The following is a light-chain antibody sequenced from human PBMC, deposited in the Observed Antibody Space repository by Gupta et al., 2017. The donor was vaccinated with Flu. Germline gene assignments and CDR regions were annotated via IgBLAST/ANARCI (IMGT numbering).Light chain of an antibody. CDR2: GAS. V-gene: IGKV3-15*01. CDR1: QSVSSN. J-gene: IGKJ1*01. Sequence: EIVMTQSPATLSVSPGERATLSCRASQSVSSNLAWYQQKPGQAPRLLIYGASTRATGIPARFSGSGSGTEFTLTISSLQSEDFTVYYCQHENNWPRTFGQGTKVDIK. CDR3: QHENNWPRT.